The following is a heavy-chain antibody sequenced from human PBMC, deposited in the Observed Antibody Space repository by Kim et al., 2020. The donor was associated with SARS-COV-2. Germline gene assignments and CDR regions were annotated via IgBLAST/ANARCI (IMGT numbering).Heavy chain of an antibody. J-gene: IGHJ6*02. V-gene: IGHV4-59*01. D-gene: IGHD6-13*01. CDR1: GGSISSYY. CDR2: IYYSGST. CDR3: GGQQYYYYGMDV. Sequence: SETLSLTCTVSGGSISSYYWSWIRQPPGKGLEWIGYIYYSGSTNYNPSLKSRVTISVDTSKNQFSLKLSSVTAADTAVYYCGGQQYYYYGMDVWGQGTTV.